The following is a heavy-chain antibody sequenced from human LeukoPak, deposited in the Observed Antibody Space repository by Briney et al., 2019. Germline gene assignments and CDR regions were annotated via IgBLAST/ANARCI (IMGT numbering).Heavy chain of an antibody. V-gene: IGHV1-2*06. CDR1: GYTFTGYY. Sequence: ASVKVSCKASGYTFTGYYMHWVRQAPGQGLEWMGRINPNSGGTNYAQKFQGRVTMTRDTSISTAYMELSRLRSDDTAVYYCARDSYYGSGSNTGGYWGQGTLVTVSS. CDR3: ARDSYYGSGSNTGGY. D-gene: IGHD3-10*01. J-gene: IGHJ4*02. CDR2: INPNSGGT.